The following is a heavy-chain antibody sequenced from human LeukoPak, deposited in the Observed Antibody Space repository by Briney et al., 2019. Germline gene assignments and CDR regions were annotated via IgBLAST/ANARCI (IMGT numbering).Heavy chain of an antibody. CDR2: ISSSSSTI. Sequence: PGGSLRLSCEVSGFPFTLYNMNWVRQAPGKGLEWVSYISSSSSTIYYADSVKGRFTISRDNAKNSLYLQMNSLRAEDTAVYYCARNYYDSSGYSPPHYYYGMDVWGQGTTVTVSS. D-gene: IGHD3-22*01. J-gene: IGHJ6*02. CDR3: ARNYYDSSGYSPPHYYYGMDV. V-gene: IGHV3-48*04. CDR1: GFPFTLYN.